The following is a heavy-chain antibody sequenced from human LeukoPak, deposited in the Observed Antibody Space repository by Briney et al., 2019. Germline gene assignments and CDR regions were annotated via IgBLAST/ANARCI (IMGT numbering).Heavy chain of an antibody. Sequence: SETLSLTCTVSGGSISSYYWNWIRQPPGKGLEWIGYIYHSGSTNYNPSLQSRVTISVDTSKNQFSLNLSSVTAADTAVYYCARGGAARLHFQNWGQGTLVTVSS. D-gene: IGHD6-6*01. V-gene: IGHV4-59*01. J-gene: IGHJ1*01. CDR3: ARGGAARLHFQN. CDR1: GGSISSYY. CDR2: IYHSGST.